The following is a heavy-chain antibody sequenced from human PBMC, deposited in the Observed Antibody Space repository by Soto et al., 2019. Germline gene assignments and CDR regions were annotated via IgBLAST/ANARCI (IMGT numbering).Heavy chain of an antibody. D-gene: IGHD4-17*01. J-gene: IGHJ3*02. Sequence: SVKVSCKASGGTFSSYTISWVRQAPGQGLGWMGRIIPILGIANYAQKFQGRVTITADKSTSTAYMELSSLRSEDTAVYYCARIYGDSVRTAFDIWGQGTMVTVSS. CDR3: ARIYGDSVRTAFDI. CDR2: IIPILGIA. CDR1: GGTFSSYT. V-gene: IGHV1-69*02.